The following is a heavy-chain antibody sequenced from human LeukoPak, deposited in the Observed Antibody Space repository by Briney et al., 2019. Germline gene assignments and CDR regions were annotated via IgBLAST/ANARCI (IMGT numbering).Heavy chain of an antibody. CDR3: SDRRILWFGESQPQR. CDR1: GFTFSSYA. J-gene: IGHJ4*02. CDR2: ISGSGGST. Sequence: GGSLRLSCAASGFTFSSYAMSWVRQAPGKGLEWVSAISGSGGSTYYAESVKGLFTISRDNSKNTLYLQMNSLSAEDTAVYYCSDRRILWFGESQPQRWGQGTLVTVSS. V-gene: IGHV3-23*01. D-gene: IGHD3-10*01.